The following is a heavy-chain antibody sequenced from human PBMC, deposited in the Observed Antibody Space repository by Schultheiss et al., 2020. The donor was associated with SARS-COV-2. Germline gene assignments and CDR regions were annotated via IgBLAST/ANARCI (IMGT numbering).Heavy chain of an antibody. CDR2: INHSGST. Sequence: SQTLSLTCAVYGGSFSGYYWSWIRQPPGKGLEWIGEINHSGSTYYNPSLKSRVTISVDTSKNQFSLKLSLVTAADTAVYYCARGPARGAYYYYYYMDVWGKGAAVTVSS. J-gene: IGHJ6*03. CDR1: GGSFSGYY. CDR3: ARGPARGAYYYYYYMDV. V-gene: IGHV4-34*01. D-gene: IGHD2-2*01.